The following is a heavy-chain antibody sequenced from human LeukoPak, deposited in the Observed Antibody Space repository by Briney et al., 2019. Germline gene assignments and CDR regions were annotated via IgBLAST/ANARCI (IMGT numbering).Heavy chain of an antibody. CDR2: FDPEDGET. CDR3: ARPIPTNGSYLDAFDI. D-gene: IGHD1-26*01. J-gene: IGHJ3*02. Sequence: GASVKVSCKVSGYTLTELSMHWVRQAPGKGLEWMGGFDPEDGETIYAQKFQGRVTMTEDTSTDTAYMELSSLRSEDTAVYYCARPIPTNGSYLDAFDIWGQGTMVTVSS. CDR1: GYTLTELS. V-gene: IGHV1-24*01.